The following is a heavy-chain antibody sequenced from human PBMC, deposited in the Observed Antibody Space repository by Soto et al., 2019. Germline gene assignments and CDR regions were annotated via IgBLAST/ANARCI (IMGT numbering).Heavy chain of an antibody. J-gene: IGHJ6*02. CDR1: GFTFTSSA. CDR2: IVVGSGNT. Sequence: GASVKVSCKASGFTFTSSAVQWVRQARGQRLEWIGWIVVGSGNTNYAQKFQERVTITRDMSTSTAYMELSSLRSEDTAVYYCAADLVFSAVHYYGMDVWGQGTTVTVSS. CDR3: AADLVFSAVHYYGMDV. D-gene: IGHD2-2*01. V-gene: IGHV1-58*01.